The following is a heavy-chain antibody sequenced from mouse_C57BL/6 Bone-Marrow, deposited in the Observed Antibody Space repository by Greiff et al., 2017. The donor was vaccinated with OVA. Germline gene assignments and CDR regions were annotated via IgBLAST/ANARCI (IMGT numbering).Heavy chain of an antibody. CDR2: IYPSDSET. Sequence: QVQLQPPWAELVRPGSSVKLSCKASGYTFTSYWMDWVKQRPGQGLEWIGNIYPSDSETHYNQKFKDKATLTVDKSSSTAYMQLSSLTSEDSAVYYCARSGSFDYWGQGTTLTVSS. CDR3: ARSGSFDY. CDR1: GYTFTSYW. J-gene: IGHJ2*01. D-gene: IGHD1-3*01. V-gene: IGHV1-61*01.